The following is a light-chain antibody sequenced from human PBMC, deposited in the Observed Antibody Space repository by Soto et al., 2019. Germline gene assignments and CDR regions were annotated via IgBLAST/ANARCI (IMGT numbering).Light chain of an antibody. CDR2: GAS. Sequence: IVMTQFPATLSVSPGERATLSCRASQSVSSNLAWYQQKPGQAPRLLISGASTRATGIPARFSGSGSGTEISLTISSLQSEDVAVYYCQQYNNWLQTFGQGTKVEIK. J-gene: IGKJ1*01. CDR3: QQYNNWLQT. CDR1: QSVSSN. V-gene: IGKV3-15*01.